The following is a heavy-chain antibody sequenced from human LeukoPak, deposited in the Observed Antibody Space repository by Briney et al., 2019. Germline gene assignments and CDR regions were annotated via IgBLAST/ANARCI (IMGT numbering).Heavy chain of an antibody. CDR1: GGTFSSYA. D-gene: IGHD3-10*01. V-gene: IGHV1-69*04. Sequence: SVKVSCKASGGTFSSYAISWVRQAPGQGLEWMGRIIPILGIANYAQKFQGRVTITADKSTSTAYMELSSLRSEDTAVYYCASEVEDYDGSGSYDYWGQGTLVTVSS. J-gene: IGHJ4*02. CDR2: IIPILGIA. CDR3: ASEVEDYDGSGSYDY.